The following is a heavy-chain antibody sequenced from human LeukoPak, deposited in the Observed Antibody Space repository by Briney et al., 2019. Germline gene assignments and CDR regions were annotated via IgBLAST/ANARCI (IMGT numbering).Heavy chain of an antibody. CDR3: ARKGIGSSRYQNMDV. V-gene: IGHV1-69*05. D-gene: IGHD6-25*01. CDR2: IIPIFGTA. Sequence: ASVKVSCKASGGTLSSYAISWVRQAPGQGLEWMGGIIPIFGTANYAQKFQGRVTITTDESTSTAYMELSSLRSEDTAVYYCARKGIGSSRYQNMDVWGKGTTVTVSS. J-gene: IGHJ6*03. CDR1: GGTLSSYA.